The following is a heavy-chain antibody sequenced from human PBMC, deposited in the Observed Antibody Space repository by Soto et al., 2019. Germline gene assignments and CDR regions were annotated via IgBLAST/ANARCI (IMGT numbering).Heavy chain of an antibody. CDR3: ARASSSYYYDSSGYSTIINWFGP. J-gene: IGHJ5*02. V-gene: IGHV4-59*01. CDR2: IYYSGST. CDR1: GGSISSYY. Sequence: PSETLSLTCTVSGGSISSYYWSWIRQPPGKGLEWIGYIYYSGSTNYNPSLKSRVTISVDTSKNQFSLKLSSVTAADTAVYYCARASSSYYYDSSGYSTIINWFGPWGQGTLVTVSS. D-gene: IGHD3-22*01.